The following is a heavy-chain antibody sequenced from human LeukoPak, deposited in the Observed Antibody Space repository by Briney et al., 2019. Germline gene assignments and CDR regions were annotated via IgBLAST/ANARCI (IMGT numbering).Heavy chain of an antibody. D-gene: IGHD2-2*01. CDR1: GFTFSSYS. J-gene: IGHJ4*02. CDR2: ISSSSGTI. CDR3: ARVWHCTSTSCYDY. V-gene: IGHV3-48*02. Sequence: GGSLRLSCAASGFTFSSYSMNWVRQAPGKGLEWVSYISSSSGTIYYADSVRGRFTISRDNAKNSLYLQMNSLRDEDTAVYYCARVWHCTSTSCYDYSGQGTLVTVSS.